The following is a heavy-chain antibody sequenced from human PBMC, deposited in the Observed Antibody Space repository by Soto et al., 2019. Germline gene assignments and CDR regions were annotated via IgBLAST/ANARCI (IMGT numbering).Heavy chain of an antibody. J-gene: IGHJ4*02. D-gene: IGHD6-6*01. CDR3: ARGRRDSSSSWFDY. CDR1: GGSISSGGYY. CDR2: IYYSGST. V-gene: IGHV4-31*03. Sequence: LSLTCTVSGGSISSGGYYWSWICQHPGKGLEWIGYIYYSGSTYYNPSLKSRVTISVDTSKNQFSLKLSSVTAADTAVYYCARGRRDSSSSWFDYWGQGTLVTVSS.